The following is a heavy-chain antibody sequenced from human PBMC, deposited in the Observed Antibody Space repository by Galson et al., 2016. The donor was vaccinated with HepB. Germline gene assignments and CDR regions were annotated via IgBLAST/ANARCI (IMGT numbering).Heavy chain of an antibody. V-gene: IGHV2-70*04. J-gene: IGHJ4*02. CDR2: IDWDGDK. CDR1: DFSVTTRGVR. Sequence: PALVKPTQTLTLTCTFSDFSVTTRGVRVNWIRQPPGKALEWLARIDWDGDKFYSTSLKTRLTISKDTSKNQVVLTLTNMDPVDTATYYCAHTHRNDRTGYYYCDYWGQGTLVTVSS. CDR3: AHTHRNDRTGYYYCDY. D-gene: IGHD3-9*01.